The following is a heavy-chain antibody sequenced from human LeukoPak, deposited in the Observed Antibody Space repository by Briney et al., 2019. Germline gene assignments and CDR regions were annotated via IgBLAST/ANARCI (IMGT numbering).Heavy chain of an antibody. CDR2: VHRSGRT. Sequence: PSETLSLTCAVSIDSTRGNYWSWVRQSPGKGLEWIGEVHRSGRTNYMPSLKSRVTISIDNSKDLISLDLASVTAADTAVYYCATEILGVPTPGAYWGQGTLVTVSS. CDR1: IDSTRGNY. J-gene: IGHJ4*02. D-gene: IGHD2-8*02. CDR3: ATEILGVPTPGAY. V-gene: IGHV4-4*02.